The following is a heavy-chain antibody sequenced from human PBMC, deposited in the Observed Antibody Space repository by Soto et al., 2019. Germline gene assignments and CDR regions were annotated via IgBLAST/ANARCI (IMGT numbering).Heavy chain of an antibody. Sequence: QLQLQESGPGLVKPSETLSLTCTVSGGSISSSSYYWGWIRQPPGKGLEWIGSIYYSGSTYYNPSLKSRVTISVDTSKNQFSLTLSSVTAADTAVYYCARLFDFWSGYDKLDYWGQGTLVTVSS. CDR3: ARLFDFWSGYDKLDY. J-gene: IGHJ4*02. CDR2: IYYSGST. D-gene: IGHD3-3*01. CDR1: GGSISSSSYY. V-gene: IGHV4-39*01.